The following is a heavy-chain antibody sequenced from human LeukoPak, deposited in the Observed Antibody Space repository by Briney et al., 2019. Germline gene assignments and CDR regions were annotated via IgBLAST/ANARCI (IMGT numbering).Heavy chain of an antibody. Sequence: GASVKVSCKASGYTFTSYGISWVRQAPGQGLEWMGWISAYNGNTNYAQKLQGRVTMTTDTSTSTAYMELRSLRSDDTAVYYCASSFVVVPAARQRGYYYYYYMDVWGKGTTVTVSS. CDR2: ISAYNGNT. J-gene: IGHJ6*03. D-gene: IGHD2-2*01. V-gene: IGHV1-18*01. CDR3: ASSFVVVPAARQRGYYYYYYMDV. CDR1: GYTFTSYG.